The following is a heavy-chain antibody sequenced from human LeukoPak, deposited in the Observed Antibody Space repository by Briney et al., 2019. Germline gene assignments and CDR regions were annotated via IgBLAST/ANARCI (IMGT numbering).Heavy chain of an antibody. D-gene: IGHD5-12*01. CDR1: GFTFSSYS. V-gene: IGHV3-30*18. CDR3: AKERGYSGYGQYYFDY. Sequence: GGSLRLSCAASGFTFSSYSMNWVRQAPGKGLEWVAVISYDGSNKFYADSVKGRFTISRDNSKNTLYLQMNSLRAEDTAVYYCAKERGYSGYGQYYFDYWGQGTLVTVSS. CDR2: ISYDGSNK. J-gene: IGHJ4*02.